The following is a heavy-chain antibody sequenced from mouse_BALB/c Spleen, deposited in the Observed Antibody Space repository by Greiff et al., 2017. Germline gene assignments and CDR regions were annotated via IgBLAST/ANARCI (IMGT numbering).Heavy chain of an antibody. Sequence: VQLVESGPGLVAPSQSLSITCTVSGFSLTGYGVNWVRQPPGKGLEWLGMIWGDGSTDYNSALKSRLSISKDNSKSQVFLKMNSLQTDDTARYYCARDPYYGSSHWYFDVWGAGTTVTVSS. CDR1: GFSLTGYG. CDR3: ARDPYYGSSHWYFDV. V-gene: IGHV2-6-7*01. D-gene: IGHD1-1*01. CDR2: IWGDGST. J-gene: IGHJ1*01.